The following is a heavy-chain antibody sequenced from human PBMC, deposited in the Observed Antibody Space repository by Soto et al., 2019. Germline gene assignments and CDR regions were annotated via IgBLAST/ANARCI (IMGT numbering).Heavy chain of an antibody. V-gene: IGHV1-69*01. CDR1: GGTFRTYG. CDR2: IIPIFGTA. CDR3: AREAKLELRWYYFVY. J-gene: IGHJ4*02. Sequence: QVLLVQSGAEVKKPGSSVKVSCKASGGTFRTYGINWVRQAPGQGLEWMGGIIPIFGTANYAQKFQGRVAITADESTNTAYLEVNGVRSEDTAVYYCAREAKLELRWYYFVYWGQGTRVTVSS. D-gene: IGHD1-7*01.